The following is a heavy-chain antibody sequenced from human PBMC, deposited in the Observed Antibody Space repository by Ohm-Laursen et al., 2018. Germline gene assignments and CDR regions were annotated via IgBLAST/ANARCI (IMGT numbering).Heavy chain of an antibody. D-gene: IGHD5-12*01. CDR2: IKGDGSET. V-gene: IGHV3-74*01. CDR3: ARAQRLVASANDY. J-gene: IGHJ4*02. Sequence: SLRLSCTASGFTFSHYWMHWVRQAPGEGLVWVSRIKGDGSETNYADSVKGRFTISRDNAKNTLYLQMNSLRGDDTAVYYCARAQRLVASANDYWGQGTLVTVSS. CDR1: GFTFSHYW.